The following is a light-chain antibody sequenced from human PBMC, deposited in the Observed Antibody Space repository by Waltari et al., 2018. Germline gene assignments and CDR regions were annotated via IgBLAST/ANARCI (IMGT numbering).Light chain of an antibody. Sequence: DIQMTQSPSILSASVGDRVPITCRASQTISIYLAWYQQKPGKAPNLLIYKASTLESGVPSRFSGSGSGTEFTLTISSLQPDDFATYYCQQYHSYSPYTFGQGTTLDIK. CDR1: QTISIY. CDR2: KAS. J-gene: IGKJ2*01. V-gene: IGKV1-5*03. CDR3: QQYHSYSPYT.